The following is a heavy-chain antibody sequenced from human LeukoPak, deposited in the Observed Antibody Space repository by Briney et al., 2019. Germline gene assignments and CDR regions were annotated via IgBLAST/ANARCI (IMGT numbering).Heavy chain of an antibody. D-gene: IGHD5-12*01. CDR3: ARGTGYDDHYFDY. CDR1: GVSISSYY. Sequence: PSETLSLTCTVSGVSISSYYWGWIRQPPGKGLGWIGSIYYRGSISYNSSLKSRVTISVDSSKNHFSLKLSSVTAADTAVYYCARGTGYDDHYFDYWGQGTLVTVSS. CDR2: IYYRGSI. V-gene: IGHV4-39*07. J-gene: IGHJ4*02.